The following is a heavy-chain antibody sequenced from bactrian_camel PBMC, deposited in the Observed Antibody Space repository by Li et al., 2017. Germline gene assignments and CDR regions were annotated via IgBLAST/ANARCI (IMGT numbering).Heavy chain of an antibody. Sequence: VQLVESGGGSVQTGGSLRLSCAPSGLSVSDSSMAWFRQSPGKEPEAVAAIRRDDLTAYTDSVKGRITISKDNANNVLYLQMRNLQPEDTAMYYCATSSRSDCTWKLVPSAYDTWGQ. D-gene: IGHD1*01. V-gene: IGHV3S67*01. J-gene: IGHJ6*01. CDR2: IRRDDLT. CDR1: GLSVSDSS. CDR3: ATSSRSDCTWKLVPSAYDT.